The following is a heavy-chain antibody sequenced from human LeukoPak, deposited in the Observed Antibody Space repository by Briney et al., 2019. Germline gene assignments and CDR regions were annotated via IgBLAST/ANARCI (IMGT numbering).Heavy chain of an antibody. J-gene: IGHJ4*02. CDR2: ISSSGSTI. D-gene: IGHD6-13*01. CDR3: ARVSSWDPYFDY. V-gene: IGHV3-48*03. Sequence: PGGSLRLSCAASGFTFSSYEMNRVRQAPGKGLEWVSYISSSGSTIYYADSVKGRFTISRDNAKNSLYLQMNSLRAEDTAVYYCARVSSWDPYFDYWGQGTLVTVSS. CDR1: GFTFSSYE.